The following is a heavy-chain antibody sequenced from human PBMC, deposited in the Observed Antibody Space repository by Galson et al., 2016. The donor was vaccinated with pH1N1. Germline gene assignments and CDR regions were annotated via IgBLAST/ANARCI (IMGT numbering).Heavy chain of an antibody. CDR2: INPNSDVT. J-gene: IGHJ4*02. V-gene: IGHV1-2*02. Sequence: SVKVSCKASGYTFTDYYIHWVRQAPGKGLEWMGWINPNSDVTKYAQKFQERVTMTRDTSINTAYMELSGLTSDETAVYYCARDSKGGIPFHYWGQGTLVTLSS. CDR3: ARDSKGGIPFHY. CDR1: GYTFTDYY. D-gene: IGHD1-26*01.